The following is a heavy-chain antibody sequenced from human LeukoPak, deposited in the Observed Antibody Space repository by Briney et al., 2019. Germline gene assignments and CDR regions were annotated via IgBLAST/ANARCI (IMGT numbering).Heavy chain of an antibody. CDR1: GFTFSSYA. V-gene: IGHV3-23*01. CDR2: ISDSGSST. Sequence: GGSLRLSCAASGFTFSSYAMSWVRQAPGKGLEWVSTISDSGSSTYYTDSVKGRFTFSRDNSKNTVYLQMDILSADDTAVYYCAGSLGYSSDSYYYGMDVWGQGTTVIVSS. J-gene: IGHJ6*02. D-gene: IGHD5-12*01. CDR3: AGSLGYSSDSYYYGMDV.